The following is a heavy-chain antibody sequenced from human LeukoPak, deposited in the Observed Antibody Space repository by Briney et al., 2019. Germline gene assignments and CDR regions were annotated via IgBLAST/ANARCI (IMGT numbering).Heavy chain of an antibody. V-gene: IGHV4-34*01. CDR2: INHSGST. J-gene: IGHJ4*02. CDR3: ARAYGGNSFDY. Sequence: SETLSLTCAVYGGSFSGYYWSWIRQPPGKGLEWIGEINHSGSTNYNPSLKSRVTISVDTSKNQFSLKLSSVTAGDTAVYYCARAYGGNSFDYWGQGTLVTVSS. D-gene: IGHD4-23*01. CDR1: GGSFSGYY.